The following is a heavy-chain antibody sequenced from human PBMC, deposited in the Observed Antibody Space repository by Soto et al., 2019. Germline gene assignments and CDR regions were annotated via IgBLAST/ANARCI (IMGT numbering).Heavy chain of an antibody. CDR3: AGERNYDFWSGYSSYGMDV. CDR1: GDSFTNYY. V-gene: IGHV1-46*01. Sequence: QVQLIHSGAEVRKPGASVKVSCKASGDSFTNYYFHWVRQAPGQSLEWMGIINSSGGSPTYAQKFLGRVTMTRDTSTNTVYMELSSLKSEDTAVYYCAGERNYDFWSGYSSYGMDVWGQGTTVSVSS. D-gene: IGHD3-3*01. J-gene: IGHJ6*02. CDR2: INSSGGSP.